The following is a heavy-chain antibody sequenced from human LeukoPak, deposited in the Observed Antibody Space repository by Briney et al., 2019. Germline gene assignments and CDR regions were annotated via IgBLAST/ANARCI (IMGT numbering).Heavy chain of an antibody. Sequence: GGSLRLSCAASGFTFSSYSMNWVRQAPGKGLERVSSISSSSSYIYYADSVKGRFTISRDNAKNSLYLQMSSLRAEDTAVYYCARDSIKWWVPQRAFDPWGQGTLVTVSS. CDR2: ISSSSSYI. V-gene: IGHV3-21*01. J-gene: IGHJ5*02. D-gene: IGHD2-15*01. CDR3: ARDSIKWWVPQRAFDP. CDR1: GFTFSSYS.